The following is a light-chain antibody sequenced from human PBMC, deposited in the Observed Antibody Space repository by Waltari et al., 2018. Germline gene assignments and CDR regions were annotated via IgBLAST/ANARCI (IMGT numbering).Light chain of an antibody. J-gene: IGKJ1*01. Sequence: TVFTQSPGPLSLSPGERATLPCRASQSVASRHLAWYQQKPGQAPRLLIYDASSRATGIPDRCSGSGSGTDFTLTITRLEPEDFAVYYCQQYGNPPRTFGQGTDVEIK. V-gene: IGKV3-20*01. CDR3: QQYGNPPRT. CDR2: DAS. CDR1: QSVASRH.